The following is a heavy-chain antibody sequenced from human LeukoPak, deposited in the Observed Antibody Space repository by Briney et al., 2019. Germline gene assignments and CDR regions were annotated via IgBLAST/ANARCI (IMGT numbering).Heavy chain of an antibody. V-gene: IGHV3-23*01. D-gene: IGHD6-6*01. Sequence: GGSLRLSCAASGFTFSSYSMNWVRQAPGKGLEWVSTVSGSGGSTDYADSVKGRFTISRDKSKNTLYLQMNSLRAEDTAVYYCAKRGSSSPGPYYYYMDVWGKGTTVTVSS. CDR2: VSGSGGST. CDR3: AKRGSSSPGPYYYYMDV. J-gene: IGHJ6*03. CDR1: GFTFSSYS.